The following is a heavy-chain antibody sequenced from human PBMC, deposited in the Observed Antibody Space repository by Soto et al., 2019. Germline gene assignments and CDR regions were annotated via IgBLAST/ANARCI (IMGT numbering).Heavy chain of an antibody. CDR1: GYTFTSYY. Sequence: ASAKVSCKASGYTFTSYYMHWVRQAPGQGLEWMGIINPSGGSTSYAQKFQGRVTMTRDTSTSTVYMELSSLRSEDTAVYYCARDLVDTAMVTYYYYGMDVWGQGTTVTVSS. J-gene: IGHJ6*02. CDR3: ARDLVDTAMVTYYYYGMDV. V-gene: IGHV1-46*01. D-gene: IGHD5-18*01. CDR2: INPSGGST.